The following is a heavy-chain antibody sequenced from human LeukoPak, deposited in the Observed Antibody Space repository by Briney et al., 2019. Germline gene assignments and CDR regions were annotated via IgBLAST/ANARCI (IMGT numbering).Heavy chain of an antibody. CDR2: ISYDGSNK. CDR3: ARAHLTGVDAFDI. CDR1: GFTFSSYA. Sequence: PGGSLRLSCAASGFTFSSYAMHWVRQAPGKGLEWVAVISYDGSNKYYADSVKGRFAISRDNSRNMLYLQMNSLRAEDTAVYYCARAHLTGVDAFDIWGHGTMVTVSS. V-gene: IGHV3-30*09. D-gene: IGHD2-8*01. J-gene: IGHJ3*02.